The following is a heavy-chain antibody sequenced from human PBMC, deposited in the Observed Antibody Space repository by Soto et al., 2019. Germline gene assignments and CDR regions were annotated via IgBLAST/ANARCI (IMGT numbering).Heavy chain of an antibody. CDR2: ISYDGSNK. CDR1: GFTFSSYG. Sequence: GGSLRLSCAASGFTFSSYGMHWVRQAPGKGLEWVAVISYDGSNKYYADSVKGRFTISRDNSKNTLYLQMNSLRAEDTAVYYCAIVLAPLQLLDGMDVWGKGTTVTVSS. D-gene: IGHD1-1*01. CDR3: AIVLAPLQLLDGMDV. J-gene: IGHJ6*04. V-gene: IGHV3-30*03.